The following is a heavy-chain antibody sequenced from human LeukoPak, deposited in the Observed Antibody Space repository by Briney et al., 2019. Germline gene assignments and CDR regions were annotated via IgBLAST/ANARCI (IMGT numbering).Heavy chain of an antibody. V-gene: IGHV3-11*01. CDR3: TRSARPLDS. Sequence: GGSLRLSCAASGLTFSDSYMSWIRQAPGKGLEYLSYICGSGHDIMYADSVRGRFTISRDNARNSLYLQMNSLRAEGTAVYYCTRSARPLDSWGQGTLVTVSS. D-gene: IGHD6-25*01. J-gene: IGHJ4*02. CDR2: ICGSGHDI. CDR1: GLTFSDSY.